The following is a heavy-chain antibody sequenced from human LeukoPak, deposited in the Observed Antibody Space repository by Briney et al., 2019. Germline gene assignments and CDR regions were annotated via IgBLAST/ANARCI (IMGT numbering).Heavy chain of an antibody. Sequence: ASVKVSCKASGYTFTSYGISWVRQAPGQGLEWMGWISAYNDNTNYAQKLQGRVTMTTDTSTSTAYMELRSLRSDDTAVYYCARGYEDDFSGSYYWFDPWGQGTLVTVSS. J-gene: IGHJ5*02. V-gene: IGHV1-18*01. CDR3: ARGYEDDFSGSYYWFDP. CDR2: ISAYNDNT. D-gene: IGHD1-26*01. CDR1: GYTFTSYG.